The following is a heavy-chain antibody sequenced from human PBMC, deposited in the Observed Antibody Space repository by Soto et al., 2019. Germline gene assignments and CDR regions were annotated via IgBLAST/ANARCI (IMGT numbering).Heavy chain of an antibody. D-gene: IGHD1-26*01. CDR1: GGSISGYY. CDR3: ARGRSGSYPFDY. J-gene: IGHJ4*02. CDR2: IYYSGST. Sequence: SETLSLTCTVSGGSISGYYWSWIRQPPGKGLEWIGYIYYSGSTNYSPSLKSRVTISLATSKNQFSLKLTSVTAADTAVYFCARGRSGSYPFDYWGLGTLVTVSS. V-gene: IGHV4-59*01.